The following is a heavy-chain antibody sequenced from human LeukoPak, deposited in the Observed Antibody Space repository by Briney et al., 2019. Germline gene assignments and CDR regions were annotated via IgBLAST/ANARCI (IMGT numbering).Heavy chain of an antibody. V-gene: IGHV4-39*01. CDR2: IYYSGST. D-gene: IGHD3-3*01. J-gene: IGHJ4*02. CDR3: ARAPDYDFWSGSQSYYFDY. Sequence: SETLSLTCTVSGGSISSSSYYWGWIRQPPGKGLEWIGSIYYSGSTYYNPSLKSRVTISVDTSKNQFSLKLSSVTAADTAVYYCARAPDYDFWSGSQSYYFDYWGQGTLVTVSS. CDR1: GGSISSSSYY.